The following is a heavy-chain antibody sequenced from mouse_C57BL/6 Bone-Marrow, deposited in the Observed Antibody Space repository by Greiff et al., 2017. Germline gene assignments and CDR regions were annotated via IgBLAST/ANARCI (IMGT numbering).Heavy chain of an antibody. V-gene: IGHV5-4*01. D-gene: IGHD4-1*01. Sequence: EVKLVESGGGLVKPGGSLKLSCAASGFTFSSYAMSWVRQTPEKRLAWVATISAGGSYTYYPDNVKGRFTISRDNAKNNLYLQMSHLKSEDTAMYYCARDLDWVYAMDYWGQGTSVTVSS. CDR2: ISAGGSYT. CDR1: GFTFSSYA. J-gene: IGHJ4*01. CDR3: ARDLDWVYAMDY.